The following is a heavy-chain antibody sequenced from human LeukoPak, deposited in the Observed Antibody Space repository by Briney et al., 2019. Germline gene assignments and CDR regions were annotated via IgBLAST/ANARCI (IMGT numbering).Heavy chain of an antibody. Sequence: GGSLRLSCAASGFTVSSNYMSWVRQAPGKGLEWVSVIYSGGSTYYADSVKGRFTISRDDSKNTLYLQMNSLRAEDTAVYYCAKFGGYSYGFVGGVDYWGQGTLVTVSS. CDR3: AKFGGYSYGFVGGVDY. CDR2: IYSGGST. J-gene: IGHJ4*02. V-gene: IGHV3-66*01. CDR1: GFTVSSNY. D-gene: IGHD5-18*01.